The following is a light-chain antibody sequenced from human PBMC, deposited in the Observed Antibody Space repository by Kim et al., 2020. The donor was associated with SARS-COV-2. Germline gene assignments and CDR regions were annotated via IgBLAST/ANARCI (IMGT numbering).Light chain of an antibody. CDR3: QTWDTGIRV. V-gene: IGLV4-69*01. J-gene: IGLJ3*02. Sequence: QPVLTQSPSASASLGASAKLTCTLSSGHRSYAITWHQQQPEKGPRYLMKINSDGSHSKGDGIPDRFSGSSSGAERYLTISSLQSEDEADYYCQTWDTGIRVFGGGTKLTVL. CDR2: INSDGSH. CDR1: SGHRSYA.